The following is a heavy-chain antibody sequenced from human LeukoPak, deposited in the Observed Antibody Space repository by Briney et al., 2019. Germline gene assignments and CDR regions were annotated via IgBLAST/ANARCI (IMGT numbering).Heavy chain of an antibody. V-gene: IGHV3-53*01. CDR2: IYSGGST. CDR1: GFTVSSNY. J-gene: IGHJ6*03. CDR3: ARYYGSGRYLPYYYYMDV. Sequence: GGSLRLSCAASGFTVSSNYMSWVRQAPGKGLEWVSVIYSGGSTYYADSVKGRFTISRDNSKNTLYLQMNSLRAEDTAVYYCARYYGSGRYLPYYYYMDVWGKGTTVTVSS. D-gene: IGHD3-10*01.